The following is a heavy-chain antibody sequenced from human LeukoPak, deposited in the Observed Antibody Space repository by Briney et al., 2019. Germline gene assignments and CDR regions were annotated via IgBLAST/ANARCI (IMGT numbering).Heavy chain of an antibody. V-gene: IGHV3-33*01. J-gene: IGHJ6*02. CDR1: GFTFSNYG. Sequence: GGSLRLSCAASGFTFSNYGMHWVRQAPGKGLECVAVMWYDGSSEYSGDSVKGRFTISRDKSKNTLYLQMSSLRAEDTAVYYCARDPYYGSGKYYYGMDLWGRGTTVTVSS. CDR3: ARDPYYGSGKYYYGMDL. CDR2: MWYDGSSE. D-gene: IGHD3-10*01.